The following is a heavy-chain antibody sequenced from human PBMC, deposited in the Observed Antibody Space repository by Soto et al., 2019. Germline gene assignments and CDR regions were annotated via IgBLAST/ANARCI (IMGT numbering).Heavy chain of an antibody. J-gene: IGHJ4*02. Sequence: QVHLVQSGAEVKKPGASVKVSCKASGYTFTGYYIHWVRQAPGQGLEWMGWTNPSNGGTNYAQKFQGRVTMTRHTSISNDYMELTTLRSDDTAVFYFSTEVGGGRQYYFDAWGLGTLVTVSS. D-gene: IGHD3-16*01. CDR3: STEVGGGRQYYFDA. CDR2: TNPSNGGT. V-gene: IGHV1-2*02. CDR1: GYTFTGYY.